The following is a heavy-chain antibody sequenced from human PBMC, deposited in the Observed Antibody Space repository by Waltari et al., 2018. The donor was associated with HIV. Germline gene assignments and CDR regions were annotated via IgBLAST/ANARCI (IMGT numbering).Heavy chain of an antibody. D-gene: IGHD3-22*01. CDR3: ASPFYSDSTTDYYGLDY. CDR2: ISNDGSSK. V-gene: IGHV3-30-3*01. J-gene: IGHJ4*02. CDR1: GFTFSSFG. Sequence: QVQLVESGGGVVQPGRSRRLSCAASGFTFSSFGMHWVRQAPGKGLGWVAVISNDGSSKYYADSVKGGFTISRDNSKNTLYLHMNSLRAEDTAVYYCASPFYSDSTTDYYGLDYWGQGTLVTVSS.